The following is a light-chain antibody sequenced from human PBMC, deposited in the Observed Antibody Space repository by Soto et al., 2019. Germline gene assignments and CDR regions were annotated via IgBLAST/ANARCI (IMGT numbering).Light chain of an antibody. CDR2: GAS. CDR1: QGIANF. V-gene: IGKV1-9*01. Sequence: IQLTQSPSSLSASVGDRVTISCRASQGIANFLAWYQQKPGKAPKLLIYGASTLQSGVPSRFSGSGSGTDFTLTISSLQPEDFANYYCQQFNSFPIPFGPGTKVDIK. CDR3: QQFNSFPIP. J-gene: IGKJ3*01.